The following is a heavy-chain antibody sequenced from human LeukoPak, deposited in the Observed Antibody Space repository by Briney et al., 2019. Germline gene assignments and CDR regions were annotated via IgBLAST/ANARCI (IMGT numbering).Heavy chain of an antibody. CDR3: AKADDYDLPMDY. J-gene: IGHJ4*02. Sequence: GGSLRLSCAASGFTFSSYGMHWVRQAPGKGLEWVAVISYDGSNKYYADSVKGRFTISRDNSKNTLYLQMNSLRAGDTAVYYCAKADDYDLPMDYWGQGTLVTVSS. CDR2: ISYDGSNK. CDR1: GFTFSSYG. V-gene: IGHV3-30*18. D-gene: IGHD3-22*01.